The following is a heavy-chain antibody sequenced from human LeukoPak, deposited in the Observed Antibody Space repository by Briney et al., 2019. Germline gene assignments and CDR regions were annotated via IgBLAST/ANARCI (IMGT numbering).Heavy chain of an antibody. CDR3: AKVGSSWTKTLDY. CDR1: GYTFTRFA. CDR2: ITTYNDNT. J-gene: IGHJ4*02. Sequence: ASVKVSCKASGYTFTRFAISWVRQAPGQGLEGMGGITTYNDNTNYAQKFQGRVTMTTDTSTSTAYMELRSLRSDDTAVYYCAKVGSSWTKTLDYWGQGTLVTVSS. D-gene: IGHD6-13*01. V-gene: IGHV1-18*04.